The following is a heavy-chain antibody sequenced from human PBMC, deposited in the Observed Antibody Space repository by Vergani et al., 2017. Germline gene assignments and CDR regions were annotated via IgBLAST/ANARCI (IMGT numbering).Heavy chain of an antibody. V-gene: IGHV5-51*01. CDR3: AGVEGYYGSGTWGYYYYGMDV. CDR1: GYSFTSYW. J-gene: IGHJ6*02. D-gene: IGHD3-10*01. CDR2: IYPGDSDT. Sequence: EVQLVQSGAEVKKPGESLKISCKGSGYSFTSYWIGWVRQMPGKGLEWMGIIYPGDSDTRYSPSFQGQVTISADKSISTAYLQWSSLKASDTAMSYCAGVEGYYGSGTWGYYYYGMDVWGQGTTVTVSS.